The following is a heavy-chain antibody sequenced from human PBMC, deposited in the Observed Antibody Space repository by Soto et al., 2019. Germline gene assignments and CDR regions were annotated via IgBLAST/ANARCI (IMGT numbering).Heavy chain of an antibody. J-gene: IGHJ6*02. CDR3: AKDFKVSGSHYGTLNYSNGMDV. CDR1: GFTFSTYG. Sequence: QVQLVESGGGVVQPGRSLRLSCAASGFTFSTYGMQWVRQAPGKGLEWVAVISYDGYLKYYVDAVKGRFTVARDNFKNTLFLEINSLRVEDTAVYFCAKDFKVSGSHYGTLNYSNGMDVWGQGTTVTVSS. CDR2: ISYDGYLK. V-gene: IGHV3-30*18. D-gene: IGHD3-10*01.